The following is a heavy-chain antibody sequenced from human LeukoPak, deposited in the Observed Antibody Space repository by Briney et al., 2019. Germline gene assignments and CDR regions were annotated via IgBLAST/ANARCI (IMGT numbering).Heavy chain of an antibody. J-gene: IGHJ3*01. Sequence: PSETLSLTCTVSGGSISNYYWTWVRQPPGKELGWIGNIYYTGNTNYNPSLKSRLSMSVDTSSNHFSLTPTSVTVADTALYYCATSVGPYGTKNGFDVWGPGTMVTVSS. D-gene: IGHD3-10*01. V-gene: IGHV4-59*08. CDR3: ATSVGPYGTKNGFDV. CDR1: GGSISNYY. CDR2: IYYTGNT.